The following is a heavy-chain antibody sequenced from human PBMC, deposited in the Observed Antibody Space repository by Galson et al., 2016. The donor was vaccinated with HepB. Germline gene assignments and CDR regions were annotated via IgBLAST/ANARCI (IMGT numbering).Heavy chain of an antibody. V-gene: IGHV3-49*03. CDR1: GFNFGDYT. CDR3: ARDPAPLPPLAATRNPPCDY. J-gene: IGHJ4*02. Sequence: SLRLSCATSGFNFGDYTINWFRQAPGKGLEWVGFIRSRPFGGTTDYAASVKGRFIISRDDSRSIASLQMNNLKVEDTAVYYCARDPAPLPPLAATRNPPCDYWGRGTLVSVSS. CDR2: IRSRPFGGTT. D-gene: IGHD1-1*01.